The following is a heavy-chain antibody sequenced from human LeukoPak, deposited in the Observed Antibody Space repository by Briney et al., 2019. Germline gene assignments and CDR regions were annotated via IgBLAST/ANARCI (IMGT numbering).Heavy chain of an antibody. CDR2: ISGSGGST. J-gene: IGHJ6*03. V-gene: IGHV3-23*01. CDR1: GFTFSSYG. CDR3: ARLSAYYYGSYFYYYMDV. D-gene: IGHD3-10*01. Sequence: GGSLRLSCAASGFTFSSYGMSWVRQAPGKGLEWVSAISGSGGSTYYADSVKGRFTISRDNSKNTLYLQMNSLRAEDTAVYYCARLSAYYYGSYFYYYMDVWGKGTTVTVSS.